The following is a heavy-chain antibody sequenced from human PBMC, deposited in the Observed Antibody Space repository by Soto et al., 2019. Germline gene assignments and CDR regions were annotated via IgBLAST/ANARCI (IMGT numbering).Heavy chain of an antibody. CDR2: ISSSGDST. CDR3: ARDPSTGYADN. Sequence: EVQLLESGGDLVQPGGSLRLSCTASGFTFSEYAMNWVRQAPGKGLEWVSTISSSGDSTYYADSVKGRFTISRDNSKNTLALQMNSLRAEDTAVYYCARDPSTGYADNWGQGTLATVSS. J-gene: IGHJ4*02. D-gene: IGHD3-9*01. CDR1: GFTFSEYA. V-gene: IGHV3-23*01.